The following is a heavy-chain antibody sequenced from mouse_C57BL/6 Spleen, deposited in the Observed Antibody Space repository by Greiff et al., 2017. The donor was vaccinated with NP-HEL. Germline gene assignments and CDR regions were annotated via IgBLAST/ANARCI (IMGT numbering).Heavy chain of an antibody. D-gene: IGHD2-1*01. CDR1: GYAFSSYW. J-gene: IGHJ2*01. CDR2: IYPGDGDT. CDR3: ARGGDGNYCLDY. Sequence: QVQLQQSGAELVKPGASVKISCKASGYAFSSYWMNWVKQRPGKGLEWIGQIYPGDGDTNYNGKFKGKATLTADKSSSTAYMQLSSLTSEDSAVYFCARGGDGNYCLDYWGQGTTLTVSS. V-gene: IGHV1-80*01.